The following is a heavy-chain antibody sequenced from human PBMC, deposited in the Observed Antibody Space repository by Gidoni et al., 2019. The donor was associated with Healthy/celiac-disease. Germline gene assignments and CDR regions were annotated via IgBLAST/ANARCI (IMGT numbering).Heavy chain of an antibody. V-gene: IGHV3-9*01. CDR2: ISWNSGSI. J-gene: IGHJ3*02. D-gene: IGHD3-22*01. CDR1: GFPFDDSA. Sequence: EVQLVESGGGLVQPGSSLRLSCAASGFPFDDSAMHWVRQAPGKALEWVSGISWNSGSIGYADSVKSRFTISRDNAKNSLYLQMNSLRAEDTALYYCAKDQVIGDYYDSSGYAAFDIWGQGTMVTVSS. CDR3: AKDQVIGDYYDSSGYAAFDI.